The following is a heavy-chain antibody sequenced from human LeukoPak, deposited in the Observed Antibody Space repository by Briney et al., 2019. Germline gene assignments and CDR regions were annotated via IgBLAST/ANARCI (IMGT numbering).Heavy chain of an antibody. D-gene: IGHD6-19*01. CDR1: GFTSSNYG. Sequence: GRSLRLSCVASGFTSSNYGMHWVRQAPGKGLEWVAFISYDGNGKNYADSVKGRFTVSRDNSKNTLYLQMNSLRSEDTAVYFCAKDRSTGWYGGFDYWGQGALVTVS. J-gene: IGHJ4*02. CDR2: ISYDGNGK. CDR3: AKDRSTGWYGGFDY. V-gene: IGHV3-30*18.